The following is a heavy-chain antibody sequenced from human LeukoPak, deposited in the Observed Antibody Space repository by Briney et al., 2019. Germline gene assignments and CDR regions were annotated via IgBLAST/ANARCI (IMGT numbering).Heavy chain of an antibody. J-gene: IGHJ3*02. V-gene: IGHV3-48*04. D-gene: IGHD2-15*01. CDR1: GFIFSSYS. Sequence: GGSLRLSCAASGFIFSSYSMNWIRQAPGKGLEWVSYISSSGSTIYYADSVKGRFTISRDNAKNSLYLQMNSLRAEDTAVYYCARGAHKDGSFDIWGQGTMVTVSS. CDR2: ISSSGSTI. CDR3: ARGAHKDGSFDI.